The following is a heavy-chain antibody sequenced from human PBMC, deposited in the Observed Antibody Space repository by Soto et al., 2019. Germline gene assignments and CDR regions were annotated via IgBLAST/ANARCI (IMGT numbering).Heavy chain of an antibody. CDR1: GFPFSDYW. D-gene: IGHD3-10*01. CDR3: ATSMGRGGNDY. CDR2: IKRDGSEK. Sequence: EVQLVESGGGLVQPGGSLRLSCAASGFPFSDYWMSWVRQAPGKGLECVANIKRDGSEKYYVDPVKGRFTISRDNAKNSLYLQMNSLRAEDTAVYYCATSMGRGGNDYWGQGTLVTVSS. V-gene: IGHV3-7*05. J-gene: IGHJ4*02.